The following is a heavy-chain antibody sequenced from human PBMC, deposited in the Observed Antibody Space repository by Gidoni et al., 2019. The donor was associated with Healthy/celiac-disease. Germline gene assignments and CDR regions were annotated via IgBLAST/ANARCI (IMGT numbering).Heavy chain of an antibody. V-gene: IGHV4-4*02. CDR2: IYHSGST. CDR1: GGSISSSNW. CDR3: ASRRGFSGVEEDGLNY. Sequence: QVQLLESGPGLVKPSGTLSLTCAVSGGSISSSNWWCWVRQPPGKGLEWIGEIYHSGSTNYNPSLKSRVTISVDKSKNQFSLKLSEVTAADTAVYYCASRRGFSGVEEDGLNYWGQGTLVTVSS. J-gene: IGHJ4*02. D-gene: IGHD3-10*01.